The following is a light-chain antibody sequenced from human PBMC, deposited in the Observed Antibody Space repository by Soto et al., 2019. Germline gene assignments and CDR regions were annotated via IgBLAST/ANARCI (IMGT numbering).Light chain of an antibody. V-gene: IGKV1-27*01. J-gene: IGKJ1*01. CDR3: QNYNGAPWT. Sequence: DIQMTQSPSSLSASVGDRVTITCRASQGICTYLVWYQQKPGKVPKLLIYAASTVQSGVPYRFSGSGSATDFTLPISSLQPEDVATYYCQNYNGAPWTFGQGTKGEIK. CDR2: AAS. CDR1: QGICTY.